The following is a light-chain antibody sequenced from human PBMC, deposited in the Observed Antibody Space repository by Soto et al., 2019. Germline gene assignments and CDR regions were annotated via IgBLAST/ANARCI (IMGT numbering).Light chain of an antibody. V-gene: IGKV3-20*01. CDR1: QSVTSTY. CDR2: GAS. J-gene: IGKJ4*01. CDR3: QQYGSSPLT. Sequence: EIVLTQSPGTLSLSPGERATLSCRASQSVTSTYLAWYQQKPGQAPRPLIYGASNRATGIPDRFTGSGSGTDFTLTISRLEPEDFAVYYCQQYGSSPLTFGGGTKVEIK.